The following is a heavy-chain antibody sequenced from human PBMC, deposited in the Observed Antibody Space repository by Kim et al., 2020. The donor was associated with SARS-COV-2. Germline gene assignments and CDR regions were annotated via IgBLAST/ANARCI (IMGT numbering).Heavy chain of an antibody. J-gene: IGHJ4*02. CDR3: ARDPEGVATIAGLDY. V-gene: IGHV3-33*01. CDR1: GLTFSSYG. CDR2: IWYDGSKK. Sequence: GGSLRLSCAASGLTFSSYGMHWVRQAPGKGLEWVAVIWYDGSKKYYGDSVKGRFTISRDKSKNTLYLQMNSLRAEDTAVYYCARDPEGVATIAGLDYWGQGTLVTVSS. D-gene: IGHD5-12*01.